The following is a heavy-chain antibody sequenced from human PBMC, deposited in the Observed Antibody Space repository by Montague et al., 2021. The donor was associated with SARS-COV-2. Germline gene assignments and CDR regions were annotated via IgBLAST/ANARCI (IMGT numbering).Heavy chain of an antibody. D-gene: IGHD3-22*01. Sequence: SLRLSCAASGFTFSSYAMHWVRQAPGKGLEWVAVISYDGSNKYYADSVKGRFTISRDNSKNTLYLQMNSLRAEDTAVYYCARELLHHDDDYWGQGTLVTVSS. CDR2: ISYDGSNK. J-gene: IGHJ4*02. V-gene: IGHV3-30-3*01. CDR1: GFTFSSYA. CDR3: ARELLHHDDDY.